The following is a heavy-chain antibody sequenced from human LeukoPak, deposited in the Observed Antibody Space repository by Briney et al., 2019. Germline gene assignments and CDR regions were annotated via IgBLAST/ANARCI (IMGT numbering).Heavy chain of an antibody. Sequence: GGSLRLSCAASGFTFSSYAMSCVRQAPGKGLEWVSAISGSGGSTYYADSVKGRFTISRDNSKNTLYLQMNSLRAEYTAVYYCARAWFGSFDYWGQGTLVTVSS. CDR1: GFTFSSYA. D-gene: IGHD3-10*01. V-gene: IGHV3-23*01. CDR3: ARAWFGSFDY. CDR2: ISGSGGST. J-gene: IGHJ4*02.